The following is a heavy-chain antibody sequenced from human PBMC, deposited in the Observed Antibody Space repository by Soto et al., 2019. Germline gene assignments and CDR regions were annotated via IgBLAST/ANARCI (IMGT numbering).Heavy chain of an antibody. CDR3: ARPNDNGDYDWYFDL. V-gene: IGHV3-73*02. CDR2: IRNKVNNYAT. Sequence: HLVESGGGLVQPGGSLKLSCAASGFTFSDSALHWVRQASGKGLERVARIRNKVNNYATIYAASVKGRFSISRDDSKSTAYLHLNSLKTEDTAVYYCARPNDNGDYDWYFDLWGRGTPVTVSS. CDR1: GFTFSDSA. D-gene: IGHD4-17*01. J-gene: IGHJ2*01.